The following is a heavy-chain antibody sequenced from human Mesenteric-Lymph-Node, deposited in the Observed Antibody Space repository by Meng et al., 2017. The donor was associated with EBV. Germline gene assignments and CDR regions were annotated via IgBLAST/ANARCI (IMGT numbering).Heavy chain of an antibody. J-gene: IGHJ2*01. CDR2: TYYRSKWYN. CDR1: WDSVSSSSAA. V-gene: IGHV6-1*01. CDR3: ARGATSVFDL. Sequence: QVQLQQSGPGLVTPSXXLSLTXVISWDSVSSSSAAWTWIRQSPSRGLEWLGRTYYRSKWYNDYAVFVKSRITINPDTSKNQFSLQLNSVTPEDTAVYYCARGATSVFDLWGRGTLVTVSS.